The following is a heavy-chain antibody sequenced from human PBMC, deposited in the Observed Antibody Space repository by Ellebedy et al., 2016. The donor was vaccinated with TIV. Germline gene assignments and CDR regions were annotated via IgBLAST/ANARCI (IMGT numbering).Heavy chain of an antibody. CDR2: IIPILGIA. CDR3: ARLGYCSSTSCYSPNWFDP. CDR1: GGTFSSYA. D-gene: IGHD2-2*01. J-gene: IGHJ5*02. Sequence: ASVKVSCKASGGTFSSYAISWVRQAPGQGLEWMGRIIPILGIANYAQKFQGRVTITADKSTSTAYMELSSLRSEDTAVYYCARLGYCSSTSCYSPNWFDPWGQGTLVTVSS. V-gene: IGHV1-69*04.